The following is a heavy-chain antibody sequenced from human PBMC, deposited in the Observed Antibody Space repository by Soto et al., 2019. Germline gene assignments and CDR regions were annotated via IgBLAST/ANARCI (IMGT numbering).Heavy chain of an antibody. Sequence: PGGSLRLSCAASGFTFSGYSVNWVRQAPGKGLEWVSYISSGSKTIYYADSVKGRFTVSRDNARNSQYLQMNSLRDEDTAVYYCAREDILGARSFDYWGQGTLVTV. J-gene: IGHJ4*02. D-gene: IGHD1-26*01. V-gene: IGHV3-48*02. CDR2: ISSGSKTI. CDR1: GFTFSGYS. CDR3: AREDILGARSFDY.